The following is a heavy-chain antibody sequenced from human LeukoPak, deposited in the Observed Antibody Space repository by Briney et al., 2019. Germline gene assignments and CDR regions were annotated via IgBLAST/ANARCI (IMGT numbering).Heavy chain of an antibody. V-gene: IGHV3-30-3*01. D-gene: IGHD6-13*01. CDR2: ISYDGSNK. J-gene: IGHJ4*02. CDR3: ARDDGIAAAGTITD. Sequence: GGSLRLSCAASGFTFSSYAMHWVRQAPGKGLEWVAVISYDGSNKYYADSVKGRFTISRDNSKNTLYLQMNSLRAEDTAVYYCARDDGIAAAGTITDWGQGTLVTVSS. CDR1: GFTFSSYA.